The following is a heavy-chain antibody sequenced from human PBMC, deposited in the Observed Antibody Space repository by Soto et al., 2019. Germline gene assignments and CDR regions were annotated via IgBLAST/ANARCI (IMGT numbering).Heavy chain of an antibody. Sequence: PGGSLRLSCAASGFTFSSHWMSWVRQAPGKGLEWVATIKQDGSDKYYVDSVKGRFTISRDNAKNSLYLQVNSLRAEDTAVYYCARYCSGAGFYPYHYYYYMDVWGKGTTLPVSS. V-gene: IGHV3-7*01. J-gene: IGHJ6*03. CDR2: IKQDGSDK. CDR3: ARYCSGAGFYPYHYYYYMDV. D-gene: IGHD2-15*01. CDR1: GFTFSSHW.